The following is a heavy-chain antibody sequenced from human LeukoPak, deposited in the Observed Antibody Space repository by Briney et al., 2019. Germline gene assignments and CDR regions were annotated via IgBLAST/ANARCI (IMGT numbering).Heavy chain of an antibody. CDR1: GGSISSSSYY. CDR2: IYYSGST. Sequence: SETLSLTCTVSGGSISSSSYYWGWIRQPPGKGLEWIGSIYYSGSTYYNPSLKSRVTISVDTSKNQFSLKLSSVTAADTAVYYCARRISTTPNWFDPWDQGTLVTVSS. CDR3: ARRISTTPNWFDP. V-gene: IGHV4-39*01. J-gene: IGHJ5*02. D-gene: IGHD4-11*01.